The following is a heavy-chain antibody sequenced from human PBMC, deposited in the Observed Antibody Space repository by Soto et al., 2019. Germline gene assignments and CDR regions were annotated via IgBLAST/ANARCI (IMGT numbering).Heavy chain of an antibody. CDR1: GFTFSSYD. Sequence: GGSLRLSCAASGFTFSSYDMHWVRQATGKGLEWVSAIGTAGDTYYPGSVKGRFTISRENAKNSLYLQMNSLRAGDTAVYYCARVVASGAFDIWRQGTMVTVSS. CDR2: IGTAGDT. D-gene: IGHD5-12*01. V-gene: IGHV3-13*01. CDR3: ARVVASGAFDI. J-gene: IGHJ3*02.